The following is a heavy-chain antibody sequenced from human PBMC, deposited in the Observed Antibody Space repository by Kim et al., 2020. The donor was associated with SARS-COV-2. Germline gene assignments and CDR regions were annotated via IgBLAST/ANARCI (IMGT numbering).Heavy chain of an antibody. CDR2: ISTSGSTI. Sequence: GGSLRLSCAASGFTFSTYEMNWVRQAPGKGLEWISYISTSGSTIYYADSVKGRLTISRDNAKSSLSLQMNSLRAEDTAVYYRARSLYCSSTSFFYGMDV. V-gene: IGHV3-48*03. CDR1: GFTFSTYE. D-gene: IGHD2-2*01. J-gene: IGHJ6*01. CDR3: ARSLYCSSTSFFYGMDV.